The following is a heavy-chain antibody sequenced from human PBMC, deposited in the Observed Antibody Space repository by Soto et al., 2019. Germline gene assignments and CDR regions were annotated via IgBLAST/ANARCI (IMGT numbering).Heavy chain of an antibody. D-gene: IGHD2-2*01. CDR2: IYYSGST. Sequence: QVQLQESGPGLVKPSETLSLTCTVSGGSISSYYWSWIRQPPGKGLEWFGYIYYSGSTNYNPSPKSRVTTSVDTSKNQFSLKLSSVTAADTAVYYCARGRGGWFINQLLNAFDIWGQGTMVTVSS. V-gene: IGHV4-59*01. J-gene: IGHJ3*02. CDR3: ARGRGGWFINQLLNAFDI. CDR1: GGSISSYY.